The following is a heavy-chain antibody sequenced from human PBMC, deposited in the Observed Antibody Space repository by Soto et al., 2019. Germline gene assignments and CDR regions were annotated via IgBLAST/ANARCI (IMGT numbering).Heavy chain of an antibody. CDR1: GGSISSYY. D-gene: IGHD5-12*01. CDR2: IYYNGST. CDR3: ARDLIVTTKGYYYYFGMDV. J-gene: IGHJ6*02. Sequence: QVQPQESGPGLVKPSETLSLTCSVSGGSISSYYWNWIRQPPGKGLEWIGYIYYNGSTNYNPSLKSRVTISVDTSKNQFSLKLRSVTAADTAVYYCARDLIVTTKGYYYYFGMDVWGQGTTVTVSS. V-gene: IGHV4-59*01.